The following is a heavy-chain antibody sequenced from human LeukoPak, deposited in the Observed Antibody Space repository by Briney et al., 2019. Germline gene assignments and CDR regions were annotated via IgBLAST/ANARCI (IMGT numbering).Heavy chain of an antibody. CDR3: AKGIKRGYCSSTSCYEGYYYYGMDV. Sequence: PGRSLRLSCAASGFTFSSYGMHWVRQAPGKGLEWVAVISYDGSNKYYADSVKGRFTISRDNSKNTLYLQMNSLRAEDTAVYYCAKGIKRGYCSSTSCYEGYYYYGMDVWGQGTTVTVSS. D-gene: IGHD2-2*01. V-gene: IGHV3-30*18. CDR1: GFTFSSYG. CDR2: ISYDGSNK. J-gene: IGHJ6*02.